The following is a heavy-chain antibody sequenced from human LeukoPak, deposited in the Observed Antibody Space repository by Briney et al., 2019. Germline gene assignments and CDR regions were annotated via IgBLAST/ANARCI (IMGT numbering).Heavy chain of an antibody. Sequence: GESLKISCKGFGYTFTTSWIGWVRQMPGKGLEWMGIIYPGDSDTRYSPSFQGQDTISADKSISTAYLQWSSLKASDTAMYYCARAGYSGYETDYWGQGTLVTVSS. D-gene: IGHD5-12*01. V-gene: IGHV5-51*01. CDR2: IYPGDSDT. CDR1: GYTFTTSW. CDR3: ARAGYSGYETDY. J-gene: IGHJ4*02.